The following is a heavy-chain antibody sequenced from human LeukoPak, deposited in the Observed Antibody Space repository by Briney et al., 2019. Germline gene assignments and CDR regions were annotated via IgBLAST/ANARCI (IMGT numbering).Heavy chain of an antibody. D-gene: IGHD2-2*02. J-gene: IGHJ4*02. CDR3: AREDIVVVPAAINY. CDR1: GGSISSGDYY. CDR2: IYYSGST. Sequence: PSETLSLTCTVSGGSISSGDYYWSWIRQPPGKGLEWIGYIYYSGSTYYNPSLKSRVTISVDTSKNQFSLKLSSVTAADTAVYYCAREDIVVVPAAINYWGQGTLVTVSS. V-gene: IGHV4-30-4*08.